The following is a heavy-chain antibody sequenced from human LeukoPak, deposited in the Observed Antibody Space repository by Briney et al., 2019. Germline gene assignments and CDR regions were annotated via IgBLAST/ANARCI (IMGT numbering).Heavy chain of an antibody. V-gene: IGHV3-7*01. D-gene: IGHD5-18*01. J-gene: IGHJ4*02. CDR3: GTSRDTAIEM. CDR1: GCIFTSYW. Sequence: PGGSLRLPCPACGCIFTSYWMTWVRQAPGKGLEWVANIKEDGSDKFYADSVKGRFTISRDNAKRSVFLQMNSLRAEDTAVYYCGTSRDTAIEMGGQGTLVTVSS. CDR2: IKEDGSDK.